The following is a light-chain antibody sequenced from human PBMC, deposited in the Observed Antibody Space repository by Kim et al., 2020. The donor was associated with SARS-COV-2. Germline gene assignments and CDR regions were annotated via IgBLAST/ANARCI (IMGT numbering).Light chain of an antibody. CDR1: QSISSW. V-gene: IGKV1-5*01. Sequence: DIQMTQSPSTLSASVGDRVTITCRASQSISSWLAWYQQKPGKAPKLLIYDASSLESGVPSRFSGSGSGTEFTLTISSLQPDDFATYYCQQYKSYSGTFGQGTQVDIK. J-gene: IGKJ1*01. CDR2: DAS. CDR3: QQYKSYSGT.